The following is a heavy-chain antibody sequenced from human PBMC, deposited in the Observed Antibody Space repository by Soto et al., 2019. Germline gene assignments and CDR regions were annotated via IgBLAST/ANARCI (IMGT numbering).Heavy chain of an antibody. CDR2: IWSSGSDI. D-gene: IGHD6-19*01. J-gene: IGHJ5*02. CDR3: SRVGRIAVAGASGDWFDP. V-gene: IGHV3-48*03. CDR1: GFTFSSYE. Sequence: EVQLVESGGGLVQPGGSLRLSCAASGFTFSSYEMNWVRQAPGKGLERVSYIWSSGSDIIYADSVKGRFTISRNYAKNSLYLRMNGPGAEDTAVYYCSRVGRIAVAGASGDWFDPWVQGTLVTV.